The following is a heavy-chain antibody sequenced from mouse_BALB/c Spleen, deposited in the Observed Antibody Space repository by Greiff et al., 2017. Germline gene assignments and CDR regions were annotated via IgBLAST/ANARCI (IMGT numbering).Heavy chain of an antibody. D-gene: IGHD1-1*01. J-gene: IGHJ4*01. Sequence: VKLVESGPGLVQPSQSLSITCTVSGFSLTSYGVSWVRQSPGKGLEWLGVIWSGGSTDYNAAFISRLSISKDNSKSQVFFKMNSLQANDTAIYYCARNNYYGSSYGAMDYWGQGTSVTVSS. CDR3: ARNNYYGSSYGAMDY. V-gene: IGHV2-2*02. CDR2: IWSGGST. CDR1: GFSLTSYG.